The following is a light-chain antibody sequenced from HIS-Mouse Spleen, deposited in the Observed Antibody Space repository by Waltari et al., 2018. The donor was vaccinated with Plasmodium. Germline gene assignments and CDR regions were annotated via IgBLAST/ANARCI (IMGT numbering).Light chain of an antibody. Sequence: SYELTQPPSVSVSPGQTASITCSGDKLGDKYACWYQKKPGQSPVLVIYQYSKRPSGIPGRFSGSNAGNTATLTISGTQAMYEADYYCQAWDSSTAWVFGGGTKLTVL. V-gene: IGLV3-1*01. J-gene: IGLJ2*01. CDR2: QYS. CDR1: KLGDKY. CDR3: QAWDSSTAWV.